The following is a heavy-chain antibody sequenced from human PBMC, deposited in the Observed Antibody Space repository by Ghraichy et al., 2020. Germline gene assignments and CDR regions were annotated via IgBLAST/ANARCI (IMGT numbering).Heavy chain of an antibody. J-gene: IGHJ4*02. CDR2: ITSTSGII. Sequence: GGSLRLSCAASGFTFRSYSMNWVRQAPGKGLQWISYITSTSGIIYYADSVKGRFTISRDNAKDSLYLQMNSLRAEDTAVYYCVRDGDNDFWSGYYRDWGQGTLVTVSS. D-gene: IGHD3-3*01. CDR3: VRDGDNDFWSGYYRD. CDR1: GFTFRSYS. V-gene: IGHV3-48*01.